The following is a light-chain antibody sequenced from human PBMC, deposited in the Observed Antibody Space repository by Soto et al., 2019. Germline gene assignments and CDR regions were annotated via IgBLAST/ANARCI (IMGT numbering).Light chain of an antibody. Sequence: EIVMTQFPATLSVSPGGRATLSCRASQSVSSDLAWYQQKPGQAPRLLIYGASTRATGIPARFSGSGSGTEFTLTISSLQSEDFAVYYCQQYDNWPPITFGQGTRLEIK. J-gene: IGKJ5*01. V-gene: IGKV3-15*01. CDR2: GAS. CDR3: QQYDNWPPIT. CDR1: QSVSSD.